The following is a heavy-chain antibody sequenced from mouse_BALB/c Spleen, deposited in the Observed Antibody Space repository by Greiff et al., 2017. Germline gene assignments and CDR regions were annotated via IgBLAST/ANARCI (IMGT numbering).Heavy chain of an antibody. CDR3: ARGGVLRWFDY. V-gene: IGHV14-3*02. CDR2: IDPANGNT. CDR1: GFNIKDTY. D-gene: IGHD1-1*01. Sequence: EVQGVESGAELVKPGASVKLSCTASGFNIKDTYMHWVKQRPEQGLEWIGRIDPANGNTKYDPKFQGKATITADTSSNTAYLQLSSLTSEDTAVYYCARGGVLRWFDYWGQGTTLTVSS. J-gene: IGHJ2*01.